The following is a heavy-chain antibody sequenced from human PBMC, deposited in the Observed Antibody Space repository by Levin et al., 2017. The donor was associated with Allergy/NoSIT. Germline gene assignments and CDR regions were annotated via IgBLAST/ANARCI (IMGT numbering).Heavy chain of an antibody. D-gene: IGHD5-18*01. J-gene: IGHJ4*02. CDR3: ARGGYRYGDVHDY. CDR1: GYPFSSYA. CDR2: ISYDGSNK. V-gene: IGHV3-30-3*01. Sequence: LSLTCAASGYPFSSYAVHWVRQAPGKGLEWVAFISYDGSNKYYADSVKGRFTISRDNSNNILYLQMNSLRAEDTAVYYCARGGYRYGDVHDYWGQGTLVIVSS.